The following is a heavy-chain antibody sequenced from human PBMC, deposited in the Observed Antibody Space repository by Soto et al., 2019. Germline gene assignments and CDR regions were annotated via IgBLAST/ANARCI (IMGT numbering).Heavy chain of an antibody. CDR3: VRGIMASILLPFDV. J-gene: IGHJ3*01. Sequence: EVQLVESGGGLVKPGGSGRISCAASGFTFSISIMHWVRQAPGTGLEWISTISSTSTNIYAAASLKGRYTISRDNPKNSSFLQMHSLRAEHMEVFYYVRGIMASILLPFDVWGQWKVVTGS. D-gene: IGHD3-10*01. V-gene: IGHV3-21*01. CDR1: GFTFSISI. CDR2: ISSTSTNI.